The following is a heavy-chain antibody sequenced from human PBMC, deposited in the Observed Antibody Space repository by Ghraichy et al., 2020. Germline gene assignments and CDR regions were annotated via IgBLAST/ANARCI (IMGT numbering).Heavy chain of an antibody. CDR1: GFSVSSNY. J-gene: IGHJ4*02. V-gene: IGHV3-53*04. CDR3: ARGRSYSGNYYPVDY. CDR2: IYSGGTT. Sequence: GGSLRLSCAASGFSVSSNYMSWVRQAPGKGLEWVSVIYSGGTTFYGDSVKGRFTISRHSSENLVYLQMNSLGVDDPAVYYCARGRSYSGNYYPVDYWGQGNLVTVSS. D-gene: IGHD1-26*01.